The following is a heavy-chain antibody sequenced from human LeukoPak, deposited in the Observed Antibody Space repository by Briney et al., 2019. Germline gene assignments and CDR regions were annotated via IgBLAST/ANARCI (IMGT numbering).Heavy chain of an antibody. V-gene: IGHV3-15*01. CDR3: TTRGGSFSIFDY. Sequence: GGSLRLSCAASGFTFSSYAMSWVRQAPGKGLEWVGRIKSKTDGGTTDYAAPVKGRFTISRDDSKNTLYLQMNSLKTEDTAVYYCTTRGGSFSIFDYWGQGTLVTVSS. CDR2: IKSKTDGGTT. J-gene: IGHJ4*02. CDR1: GFTFSSYA. D-gene: IGHD1-26*01.